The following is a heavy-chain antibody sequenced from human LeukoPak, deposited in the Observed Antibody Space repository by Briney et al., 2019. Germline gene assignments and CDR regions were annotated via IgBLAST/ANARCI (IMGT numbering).Heavy chain of an antibody. J-gene: IGHJ4*02. CDR3: ATATGLWFGDLFSPFDY. CDR1: GGSIGPYY. V-gene: IGHV4-4*07. D-gene: IGHD3-10*01. CDR2: IYTSGTA. Sequence: PSETLSLTCIVSGGSIGPYYWSWIRQAAGKGPEWIGRIYTSGTADYNPALKGRVFLSVDTAKNQFSLKVTSVTAADTAVYYCATATGLWFGDLFSPFDYWGQGTLVAVSS.